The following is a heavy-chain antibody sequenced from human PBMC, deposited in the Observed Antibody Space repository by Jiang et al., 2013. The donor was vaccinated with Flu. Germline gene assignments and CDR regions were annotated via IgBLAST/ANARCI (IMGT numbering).Heavy chain of an antibody. Sequence: QLLESGGGVVQPGRSLRLSCAASGFIFTDYTLHWVCQAPGKGLEWLAVMSTDGAIKIYSESVKGRFTISRDNSRDTLYLQMDSLRADDTAIYYCARDPTLPHPDYFDHWGQGTLVTVSS. CDR2: MSTDGAIK. J-gene: IGHJ4*02. CDR1: GFIFTDYT. D-gene: IGHD5-12*01. CDR3: ARDPTLPHPDYFDH. V-gene: IGHV3-30-3*01.